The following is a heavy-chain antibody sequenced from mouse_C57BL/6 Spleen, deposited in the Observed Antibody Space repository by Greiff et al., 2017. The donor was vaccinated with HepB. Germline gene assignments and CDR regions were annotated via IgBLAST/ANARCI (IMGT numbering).Heavy chain of an antibody. CDR2: IRNKANGYTT. J-gene: IGHJ1*03. CDR3: ASHYDWYFDV. V-gene: IGHV7-3*01. D-gene: IGHD1-1*01. Sequence: EVQRVESGGGLVQPGGSLSLSCAASGFTFTDYYMSWVRQPPGKALEWLGFIRNKANGYTTEYSASVKGRFTISRDNSQSILYLQMNALRAEDSATYYCASHYDWYFDVWGTGTTVTVSS. CDR1: GFTFTDYY.